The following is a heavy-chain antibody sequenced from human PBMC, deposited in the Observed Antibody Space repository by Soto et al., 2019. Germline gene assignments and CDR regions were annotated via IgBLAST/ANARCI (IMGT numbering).Heavy chain of an antibody. D-gene: IGHD5-18*01. CDR3: ARDCGYSYGYHDFDY. Sequence: QVQLLQSGAEVKKPGSSVKVSCKASGGTFSSYAISWVRQAPGQGLEWMGGIIPIFCTANYAQKFQGRDTITADESKSTAYMELSSLRTEDTAVYDGARDCGYSYGYHDFDYWGQGTLVTVSS. J-gene: IGHJ4*02. CDR1: GGTFSSYA. V-gene: IGHV1-69*01. CDR2: IIPIFCTA.